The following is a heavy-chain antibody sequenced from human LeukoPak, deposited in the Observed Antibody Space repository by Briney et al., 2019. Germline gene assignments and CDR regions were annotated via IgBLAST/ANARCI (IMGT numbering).Heavy chain of an antibody. CDR2: MNPNSGNI. J-gene: IGHJ4*02. CDR3: ASQTYYDSSGYPNEDY. D-gene: IGHD3-22*01. V-gene: IGHV1-8*01. Sequence: ASVKVSCKASGYTFTSYDINWVRQATGQGLEWMGWMNPNSGNIGYAQKFQGRVTMTRNTSISTAYMELSSLRSEDTAVYYCASQTYYDSSGYPNEDYWGQGTLVTVSS. CDR1: GYTFTSYD.